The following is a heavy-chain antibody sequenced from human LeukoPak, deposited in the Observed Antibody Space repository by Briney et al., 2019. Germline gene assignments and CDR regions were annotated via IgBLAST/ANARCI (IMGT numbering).Heavy chain of an antibody. Sequence: PGGSQRLSCSASGFSLRSCAMHCVRHAPGEGLEYVSCINSGDTTYYAGSVKGRFTISRDNSKNTLYLQMSSLRDEDTAVYYCVPSPMTMVREFSCWGQGTLVTVSS. D-gene: IGHD3-10*01. CDR1: GFSLRSCA. CDR3: VPSPMTMVREFSC. CDR2: INSGDTT. J-gene: IGHJ4*02. V-gene: IGHV3-64D*06.